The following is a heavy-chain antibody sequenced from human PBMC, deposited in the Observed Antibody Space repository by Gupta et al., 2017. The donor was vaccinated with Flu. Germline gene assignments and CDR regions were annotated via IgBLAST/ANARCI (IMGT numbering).Heavy chain of an antibody. CDR2: SGST. D-gene: IGHD5-18*01. V-gene: IGHV4-39*01. J-gene: IGHJ4*02. Sequence: SGSTYYNPSLKSRVTISVDTSKNQFSLKLSSVTAADTAVYYCARAPWIQLWLVEGYYFDYWGQGTLVTVSS. CDR3: ARAPWIQLWLVEGYYFDY.